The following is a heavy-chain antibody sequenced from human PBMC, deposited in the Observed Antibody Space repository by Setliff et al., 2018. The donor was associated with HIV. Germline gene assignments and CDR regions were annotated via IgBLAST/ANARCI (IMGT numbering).Heavy chain of an antibody. CDR2: IYYSART. V-gene: IGHV4-38-2*02. CDR3: ARDIARRGIQLCCAFDI. J-gene: IGHJ3*02. CDR1: GFSVSRGYY. Sequence: SETLSLTCTVSGFSVSRGYYWGWVRQPPGKGLEWIGSIYYSARTNYNPSLKGRVTISVDTSKNQFSLKLSSVTAADTAVYYCARDIARRGIQLCCAFDIWGQGTMVTVSS. D-gene: IGHD5-18*01.